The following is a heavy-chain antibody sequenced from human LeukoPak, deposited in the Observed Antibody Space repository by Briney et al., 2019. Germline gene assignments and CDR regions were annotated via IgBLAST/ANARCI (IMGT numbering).Heavy chain of an antibody. J-gene: IGHJ4*02. V-gene: IGHV4-4*07. CDR1: GGSISSYY. CDR3: ARVSCSGGSCYYFDY. CDR2: IYTSGST. Sequence: SETLSLTCTVSGGSISSYYWSWIRQPAGKGLEWIGRIYTSGSTNYNPSLKSRVTMSVDTSKNRFSLKLSSVTAADTAVYYCARVSCSGGSCYYFDYWGQGTLVTVSS. D-gene: IGHD2-15*01.